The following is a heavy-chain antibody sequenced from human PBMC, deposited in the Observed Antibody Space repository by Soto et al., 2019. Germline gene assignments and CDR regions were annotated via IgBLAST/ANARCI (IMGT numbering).Heavy chain of an antibody. Sequence: ASVKVSCKASGYTFTGYYMHWVLQAPGQGLEWMGWINPNSGGTNYAQKFQGRVTMTRDTSISTAYMELSRLRSDDTAVYYCAREYSNYPYYYYGMDVWGQGTTVTVSS. CDR2: INPNSGGT. CDR1: GYTFTGYY. CDR3: AREYSNYPYYYYGMDV. V-gene: IGHV1-2*02. J-gene: IGHJ6*02. D-gene: IGHD4-4*01.